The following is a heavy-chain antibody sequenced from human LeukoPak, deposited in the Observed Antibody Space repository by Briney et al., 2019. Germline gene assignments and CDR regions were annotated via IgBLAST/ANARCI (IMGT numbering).Heavy chain of an antibody. CDR2: IIPIFGTA. Sequence: SVKVSCKASVGTFSSYALSWVRQAPGQGVEWMGGIIPIFGTANYAQKFQGRVTNTTDESTSTAFMELSSLRSEATAVYYFRRALSQYCTNGVCYGDDYYYMVVWGKGTTVTVSS. CDR3: RRALSQYCTNGVCYGDDYYYMVV. D-gene: IGHD2-8*01. J-gene: IGHJ6*03. CDR1: VGTFSSYA. V-gene: IGHV1-69*05.